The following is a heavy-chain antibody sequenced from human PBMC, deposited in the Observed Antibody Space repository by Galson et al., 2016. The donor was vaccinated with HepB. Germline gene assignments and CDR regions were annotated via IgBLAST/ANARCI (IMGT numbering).Heavy chain of an antibody. CDR3: VRLRWSRDDSEEDS. Sequence: SLRLSCAASGFTFSTFWMSWVRQAPGKGLEWVANINQGGSGKYYMDSVRGRFTISRDNADHSVHLQMRSLTVEDTAVYYCVRLRWSRDDSEEDSWGQGTLVTVST. J-gene: IGHJ4*02. CDR2: INQGGSGK. V-gene: IGHV3-7*01. D-gene: IGHD6-13*01. CDR1: GFTFSTFW.